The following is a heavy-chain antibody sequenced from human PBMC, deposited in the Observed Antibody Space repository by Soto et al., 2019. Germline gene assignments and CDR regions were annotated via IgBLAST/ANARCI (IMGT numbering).Heavy chain of an antibody. CDR3: AKSLAELYYFDY. CDR1: GFTFSSYG. D-gene: IGHD1-26*01. CDR2: ISYDGSNK. V-gene: IGHV3-30*18. Sequence: QVQLVESGGGVVQPGRSLRLSCAASGFTFSSYGMDWVRQAPGKGLEWVTVISYDGSNKYYADSVKGRFTISRDNSKNTLYLQMNSLRAEDTAVYYCAKSLAELYYFDYWGQGTLVTVSS. J-gene: IGHJ4*02.